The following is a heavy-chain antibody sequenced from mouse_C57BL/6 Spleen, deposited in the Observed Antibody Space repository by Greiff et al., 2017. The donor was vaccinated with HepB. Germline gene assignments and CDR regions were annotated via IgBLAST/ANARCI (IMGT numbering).Heavy chain of an antibody. D-gene: IGHD1-1*01. J-gene: IGHJ4*01. CDR2: IYPGDGDT. Sequence: QVQLQQSGPELVKPGASVKISCKASGYAFSSSWMNWVKQRPGKGLEWIGRIYPGDGDTNYNGKFKGKATLTADKSSSTAYMQLSSLTSEDSAVYFCARGHYYGSSYGAMDYWGQGPSVTVSS. CDR1: GYAFSSSW. V-gene: IGHV1-82*01. CDR3: ARGHYYGSSYGAMDY.